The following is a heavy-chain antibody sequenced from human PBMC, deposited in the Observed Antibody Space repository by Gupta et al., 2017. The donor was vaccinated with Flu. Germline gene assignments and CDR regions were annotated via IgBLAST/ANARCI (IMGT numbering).Heavy chain of an antibody. CDR2: IIPVFGST. CDR1: T. D-gene: IGHD2-15*01. Sequence: TISWVRQAPGQGLEWMGGIIPVFGSTNYAQKFQGRVMITADKATATVYMEVRSLRSEDTAKYYCAREKDATGNYFDPWGQGTRVTGSA. V-gene: IGHV1-69*06. J-gene: IGHJ5*02. CDR3: AREKDATGNYFDP.